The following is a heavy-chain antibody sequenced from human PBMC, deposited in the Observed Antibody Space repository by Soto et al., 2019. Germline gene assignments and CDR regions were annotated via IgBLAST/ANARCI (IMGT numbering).Heavy chain of an antibody. V-gene: IGHV4-31*03. CDR2: IYYSGST. Sequence: SETLSLTCTVSGGSISSGGYYWSWIRQHPGKGLEWIGYIYYSGSTYYNPSLKSRVTISVDTSKNQFSLKLSSVTAADTAVYYCARENYGNWFDPWGQGTLVTVSS. D-gene: IGHD1-7*01. J-gene: IGHJ5*02. CDR3: ARENYGNWFDP. CDR1: GGSISSGGYY.